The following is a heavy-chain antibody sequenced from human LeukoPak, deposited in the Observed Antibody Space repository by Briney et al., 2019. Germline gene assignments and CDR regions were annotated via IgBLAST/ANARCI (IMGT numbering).Heavy chain of an antibody. CDR2: IKTEGSDK. CDR3: ARDFD. CDR1: GFTFSNNW. V-gene: IGHV3-7*04. J-gene: IGHJ4*02. Sequence: GGSLRLSCAASGFTFSNNWMSWVRQAPGKGLEWVANIKTEGSDKYYVDSVKGRFTISRGNAKNSLYLEMNSLRAEDTAVYYCARDFDWGQGTLVTVSS.